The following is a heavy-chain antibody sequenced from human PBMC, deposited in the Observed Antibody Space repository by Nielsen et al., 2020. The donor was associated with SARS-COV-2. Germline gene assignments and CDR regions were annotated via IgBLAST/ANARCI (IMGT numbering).Heavy chain of an antibody. Sequence: SETLSLTCTVSGGSISSYYWSWIRQPPGKGLEWIGYIYYSGSTNYNPSLKSRVTISVDTSKNQFSLKLSSVTAADTAVYYCARGSCGGDCYTTDLYFDYWGQGTLVTVSS. CDR1: GGSISSYY. J-gene: IGHJ4*02. D-gene: IGHD2-21*02. CDR2: IYYSGST. CDR3: ARGSCGGDCYTTDLYFDY. V-gene: IGHV4-59*01.